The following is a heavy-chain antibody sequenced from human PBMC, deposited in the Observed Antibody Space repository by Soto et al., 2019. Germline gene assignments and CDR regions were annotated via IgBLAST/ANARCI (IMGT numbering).Heavy chain of an antibody. CDR1: GSTFSSYD. J-gene: IGHJ3*02. V-gene: IGHV3-30-3*01. CDR2: ISPYGSNE. CDR3: ARGPSHGAFDT. Sequence: QVQLVESGGGVVQPGRSLRLSCVASGSTFSSYDIHWSPQPPGKGPEGMAQISPYGSNEYRQNSGKGRFTISRDNDKNTVYLQVNSLRTEDTAVYYCARGPSHGAFDTWGQGTMVTVSS.